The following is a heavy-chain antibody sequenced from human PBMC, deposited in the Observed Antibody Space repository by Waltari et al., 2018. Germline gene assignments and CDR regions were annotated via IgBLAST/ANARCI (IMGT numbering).Heavy chain of an antibody. J-gene: IGHJ5*02. CDR1: GYTFTNFG. V-gene: IGHV1-18*01. D-gene: IGHD6-19*01. CDR2: ISTSHGKA. CDR3: ARGGRPRTIVARTFDL. Sequence: QVQLVQSGAEMMKPGASVKVSCKASGYTFTNFGINWVRQAPGQGLEWMGWISTSHGKADYNQKSQDRLTMTTDTSTKTAYLEVRHMRFDDTAVYYCARGGRPRTIVARTFDLWGQGTMVTVSS.